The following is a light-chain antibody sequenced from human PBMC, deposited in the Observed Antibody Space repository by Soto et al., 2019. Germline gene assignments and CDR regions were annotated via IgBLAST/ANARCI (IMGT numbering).Light chain of an antibody. Sequence: QLVLTQSPSASASLGASVKLTCTLSSGHSNYAIAWHQQQPEKGPRYLMNLNSDGSHTKGDGIPDRFSGSSSGAERYLTISSLQSEDEADYYCQTWATDIRVFGGGTKLTVL. CDR3: QTWATDIRV. CDR2: LNSDGSH. V-gene: IGLV4-69*01. J-gene: IGLJ3*02. CDR1: SGHSNYA.